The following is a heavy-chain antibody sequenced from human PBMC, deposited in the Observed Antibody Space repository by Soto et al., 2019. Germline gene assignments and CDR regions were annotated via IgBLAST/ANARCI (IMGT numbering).Heavy chain of an antibody. V-gene: IGHV5-51*01. J-gene: IGHJ5*02. CDR2: IDPSDSDT. D-gene: IGHD3-10*01. CDR3: ARRPGSWFDP. Sequence: GESLKISCKGSGYSFTSYWISWVRQMPGKGLEWMGRIDPSDSDTRYSPSFQGQVTISVDKSISTAYLQWSSLKASDTAMYYCARRPGSWFDPWGQGTLVTVSS. CDR1: GYSFTSYW.